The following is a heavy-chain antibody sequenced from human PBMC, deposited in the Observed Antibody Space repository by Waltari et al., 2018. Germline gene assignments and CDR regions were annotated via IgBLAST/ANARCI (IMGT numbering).Heavy chain of an antibody. CDR3: ARGDGSSGLDY. CDR1: GFTFSNYR. D-gene: IGHD6-19*01. V-gene: IGHV3-21*01. Sequence: EVQLVESGGGMVKRGGSVRLCCQASGFTFSNYRMNWVRQAPGKGLEWVSFISSSTSYINYADSVRGRFTISRDNARNSLYLQMNSLRADDTAVYYCARGDGSSGLDYWGQGILVTVSS. J-gene: IGHJ4*02. CDR2: ISSSTSYI.